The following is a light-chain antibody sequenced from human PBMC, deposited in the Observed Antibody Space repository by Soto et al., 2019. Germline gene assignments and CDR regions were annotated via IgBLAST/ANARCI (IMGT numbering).Light chain of an antibody. CDR1: QNINNY. CDR3: QQYNSYWT. Sequence: DIQVTQSPSSLSASVVDRVTITCRASQNINNYLNWYQQKPGKAPKLLIYAASSLQSGVPSRFSGSGSGTEFTLTISSLQPDDFATYYCQQYNSYWTCGQGTKVDIK. V-gene: IGKV1-16*01. J-gene: IGKJ1*01. CDR2: AAS.